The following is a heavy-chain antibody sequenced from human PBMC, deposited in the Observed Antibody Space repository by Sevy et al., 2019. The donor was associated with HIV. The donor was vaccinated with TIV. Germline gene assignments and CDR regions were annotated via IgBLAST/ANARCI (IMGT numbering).Heavy chain of an antibody. CDR3: ARVGDIVVVPAAYYFDY. J-gene: IGHJ4*02. CDR2: IYYSGST. Sequence: SETLSLTCTVSGGSVSSGSYYWSWIRQPPGKGLEWIGYIYYSGSTNYNPSLKSPVTISVDTSKNQFSLKLSSVTAADTAVYYCARVGDIVVVPAAYYFDYWGQGTLVTVSS. V-gene: IGHV4-61*01. D-gene: IGHD2-2*01. CDR1: GGSVSSGSYY.